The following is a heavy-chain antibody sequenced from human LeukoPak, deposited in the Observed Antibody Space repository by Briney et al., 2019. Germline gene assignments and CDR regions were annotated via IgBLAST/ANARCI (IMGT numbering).Heavy chain of an antibody. CDR3: ARDPHSGYGSDY. CDR1: GDSISSAGYY. J-gene: IGHJ4*02. CDR2: IYYSGSA. V-gene: IGHV4-31*03. D-gene: IGHD5-12*01. Sequence: PSETLSLTCTVSGDSISSAGYYWSWIRQHPGKGLEWIGYIYYSGSAYYNPSLKSRVTISLDTSKNQFSLKVGSVTAADTAVYYCARDPHSGYGSDYWGQGTLVTVSS.